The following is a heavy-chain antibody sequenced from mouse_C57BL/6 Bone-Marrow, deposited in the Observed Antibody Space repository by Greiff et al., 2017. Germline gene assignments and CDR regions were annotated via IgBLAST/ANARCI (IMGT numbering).Heavy chain of an antibody. V-gene: IGHV1-61*01. CDR1: GYTFTSYW. CDR2: IYPSDSET. J-gene: IGHJ2*01. Sequence: VQLQQPGAELVRPGSSVKLSCKASGYTFTSYWMDWVKQRPGQGLEWIGNIYPSDSETHYNQKFKDKATLTVDKSSSTAYMQLSSLTSEDSAVYDCASSDGYPIFDYWGQGTTLTVSS. CDR3: ASSDGYPIFDY. D-gene: IGHD2-3*01.